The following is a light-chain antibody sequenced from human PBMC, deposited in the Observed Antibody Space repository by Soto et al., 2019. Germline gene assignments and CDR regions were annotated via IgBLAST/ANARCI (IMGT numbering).Light chain of an antibody. J-gene: IGLJ1*01. CDR3: SSYAGSNNLYV. Sequence: QSVLTQPPSASGSPGQSVTISCTGTSSDVGGYNYVSWYQQHPGKAPKLMIYEVSKRPSGVPDHFSGSKSGNTASLTVSGLQAEDEADYYCSSYAGSNNLYVFGTGTQLTVL. CDR2: EVS. CDR1: SSDVGGYNY. V-gene: IGLV2-8*01.